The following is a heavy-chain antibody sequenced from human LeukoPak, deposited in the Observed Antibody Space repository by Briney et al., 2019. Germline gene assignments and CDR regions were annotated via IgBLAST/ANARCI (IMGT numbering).Heavy chain of an antibody. J-gene: IGHJ6*03. Sequence: PSETLSLTCTVSGGSISSYYWSWIRQPPGKGLEWIGYIYTSGSTNYNPSLKSRVTISVDTSKNQFSLKLSSVTAADTAVYYCARHPKRYYWNDHYYYYMDVWGKGTTVTVSS. CDR1: GGSISSYY. CDR2: IYTSGST. V-gene: IGHV4-4*09. D-gene: IGHD1-1*01. CDR3: ARHPKRYYWNDHYYYYMDV.